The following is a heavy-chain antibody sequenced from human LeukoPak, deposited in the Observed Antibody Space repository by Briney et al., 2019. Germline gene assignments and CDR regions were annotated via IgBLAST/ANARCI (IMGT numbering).Heavy chain of an antibody. CDR1: GFTFSDYY. J-gene: IGHJ4*02. V-gene: IGHV3-11*01. D-gene: IGHD2-15*01. Sequence: GGSLRLSCAASGFTFSDYYMNWIRQAPGKGLEWVAYISSTSGSSIYYADSVKGRFTISRDNAKNSLYLQMNSLTAEDTAVYYCAREVGDYWGQGTLVTVSS. CDR2: ISSTSGSSI. CDR3: AREVGDY.